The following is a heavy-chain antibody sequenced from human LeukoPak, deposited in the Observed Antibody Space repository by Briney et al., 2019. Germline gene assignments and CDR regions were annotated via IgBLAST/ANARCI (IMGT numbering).Heavy chain of an antibody. V-gene: IGHV5-51*01. CDR3: ASFSSSWYRLS. D-gene: IGHD6-13*01. Sequence: GESLKISCQGSGSSFTSYWIGWVRQLPGKGLEWMGIIYPGDSDTRYSPSFQGQVTISADKSISTAYLQWSSLKASDTAMYYCASFSSSWYRLSWGQGTLVTVSS. CDR2: IYPGDSDT. J-gene: IGHJ5*02. CDR1: GSSFTSYW.